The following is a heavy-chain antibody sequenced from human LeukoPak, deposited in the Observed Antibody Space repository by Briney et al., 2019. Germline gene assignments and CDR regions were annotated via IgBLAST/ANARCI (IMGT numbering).Heavy chain of an antibody. CDR2: IWYDGSNK. CDR3: ATLRSDSSGWYYFDY. J-gene: IGHJ4*01. D-gene: IGHD6-19*01. Sequence: HPGGSLRLSCAASGFTVRNYGMHWVRQAPGKGLEWVALIWYDGSNKYYTDSVKGRFTISRDNSKNMLYLQMNSLRTEDTAVYYCATLRSDSSGWYYFDYWGQGTLVTVSS. V-gene: IGHV3-30*02. CDR1: GFTVRNYG.